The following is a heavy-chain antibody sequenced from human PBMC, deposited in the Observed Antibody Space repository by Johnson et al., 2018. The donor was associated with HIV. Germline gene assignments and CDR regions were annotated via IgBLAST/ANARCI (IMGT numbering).Heavy chain of an antibody. CDR1: GFTFSNYW. V-gene: IGHV3-7*01. J-gene: IGHJ3*01. D-gene: IGHD5/OR15-5a*01. CDR2: IKQDGSKQ. Sequence: VHLVESGGELVQPGGSLRLSCVASGFTFSNYWMSWVRQAPGKGLEWVANIKQDGSKQYYVGSVRGRFTISRDNANPSLSLQMDSLRVEDTAVYYCARPYDAFVYGAFDVWGPGTMVTVSS. CDR3: ARPYDAFVYGAFDV.